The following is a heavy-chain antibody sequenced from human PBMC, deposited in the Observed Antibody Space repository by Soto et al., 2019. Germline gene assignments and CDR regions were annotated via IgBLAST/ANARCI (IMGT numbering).Heavy chain of an antibody. Sequence: ESGGGLVQPGGSLRLSCAASGFTFYTYEMNWVRQAPGKGLEWVSYLSSSGSTTYYADSVKGRFTISRGNAKNSLYLQMNSLRAEDTAIYYCATRSGGGGAFDFWGQGTMVTVSS. D-gene: IGHD3-10*01. V-gene: IGHV3-48*03. CDR2: LSSSGSTT. CDR1: GFTFYTYE. CDR3: ATRSGGGGAFDF. J-gene: IGHJ3*01.